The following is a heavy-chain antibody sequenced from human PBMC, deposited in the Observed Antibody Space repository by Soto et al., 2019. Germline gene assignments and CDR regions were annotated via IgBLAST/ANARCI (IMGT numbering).Heavy chain of an antibody. CDR3: ARGPGSSDWRFSYYYMDV. D-gene: IGHD6-19*01. CDR2: MNPNSGDT. J-gene: IGHJ6*02. V-gene: IGHV1-8*01. CDR1: FTSYD. Sequence: QVQLVQSGAEVKNPGASVKVSCTFTSYDINWVRQAAGQGLEWMAWMNPNSGDTRYAQQFQGRVTMTRDTSKFTAYMELSNLRAEDTAVYYCARGPGSSDWRFSYYYMDVWDQGTTVTVSS.